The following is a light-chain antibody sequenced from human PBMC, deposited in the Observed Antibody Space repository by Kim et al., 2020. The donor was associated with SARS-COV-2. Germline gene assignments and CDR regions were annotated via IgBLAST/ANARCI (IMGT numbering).Light chain of an antibody. Sequence: DIQMTQSPSLVSASVGDTVTITCRASQSISSWLAWYHQKPEKAPKSLIYAASSLQSGVPSRFSGSGSGTHFTLTINSLQPEDFATYYCEQNDHYPRTFGQGTKVDIK. CDR3: EQNDHYPRT. J-gene: IGKJ1*01. V-gene: IGKV1D-16*01. CDR1: QSISSW. CDR2: AAS.